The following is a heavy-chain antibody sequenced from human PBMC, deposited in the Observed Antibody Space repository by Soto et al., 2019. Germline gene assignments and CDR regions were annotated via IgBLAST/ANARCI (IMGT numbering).Heavy chain of an antibody. CDR2: ISYDGSNK. CDR3: AKDFYGDYAGFDY. Sequence: QVQLVESGGGVVQPGRSLRLSCAASGFTFSSYGMHWVRQAPGKGLEWVAVISYDGSNKYYADSVKGRFTISRDNSKNTLYLQMNSLTAEDTAVYYCAKDFYGDYAGFDYWGQGTLVTVPS. D-gene: IGHD4-17*01. V-gene: IGHV3-30*18. CDR1: GFTFSSYG. J-gene: IGHJ4*02.